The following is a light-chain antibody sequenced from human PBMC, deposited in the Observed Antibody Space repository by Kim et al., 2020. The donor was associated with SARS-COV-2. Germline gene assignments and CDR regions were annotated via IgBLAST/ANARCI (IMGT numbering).Light chain of an antibody. V-gene: IGKV1-9*01. J-gene: IGKJ1*01. CDR2: SAS. CDR3: QQFNAYPRT. Sequence: ASVGDRVTTASRASQDISSYLAWYQQKPGKAPSLLIHSASTLQSGLPSRFSGSGSGTEFTLTISSLQPEDFATYSCQQFNAYPRTFGQGTKVDIK. CDR1: QDISSY.